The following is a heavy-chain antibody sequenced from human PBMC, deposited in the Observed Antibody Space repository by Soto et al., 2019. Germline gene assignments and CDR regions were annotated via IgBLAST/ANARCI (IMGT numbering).Heavy chain of an antibody. V-gene: IGHV1-58*01. D-gene: IGHD6-19*01. CDR1: GFTFTSSA. J-gene: IGHJ4*02. CDR3: AADLSGIAVAGTGVD. CDR2: LVVGRGNR. Sequence: SVKVSCKASGFTFTSSAVQWVRQARGQRLEWIGWLVVGRGNRNYAQKFQERVTITRDMSTSTAYMELSSLRSEDTAVYYCAADLSGIAVAGTGVDWGQGALVTVSS.